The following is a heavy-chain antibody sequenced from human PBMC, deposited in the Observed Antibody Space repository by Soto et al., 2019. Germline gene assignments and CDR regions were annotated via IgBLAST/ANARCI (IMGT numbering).Heavy chain of an antibody. CDR1: GGSISSYY. V-gene: IGHV4-4*07. J-gene: IGHJ4*02. Sequence: SETLSLTCTVSGGSISSYYWSWIRQPAGKGLEWIGRIYTSGSTNYNPSLKSRVTISVDTSKNQFSLKLSSVTAADTAVHYCARVIVATCFDYWGQGTLVTVSS. CDR3: ARVIVATCFDY. CDR2: IYTSGST. D-gene: IGHD5-12*01.